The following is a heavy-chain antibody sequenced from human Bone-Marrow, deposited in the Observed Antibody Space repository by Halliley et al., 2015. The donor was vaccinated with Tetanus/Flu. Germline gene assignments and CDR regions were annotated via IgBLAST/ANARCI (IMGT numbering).Heavy chain of an antibody. CDR2: ANCDGP. CDR3: ANDREGEYRFSHGLDDAFGF. Sequence: ANCDGPKYTDSVKGRFSVSRDNSKNTFYLQMNSLRVEDTATYYCANDREGEYRFSHGLDDAFGFWGQGTVVTV. J-gene: IGHJ3*01. D-gene: IGHD5-12*01. V-gene: IGHV3-23*01.